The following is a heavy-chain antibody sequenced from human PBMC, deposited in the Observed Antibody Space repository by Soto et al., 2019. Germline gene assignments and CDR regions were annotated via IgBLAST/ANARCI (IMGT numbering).Heavy chain of an antibody. V-gene: IGHV3-66*01. CDR1: GFTVSTNY. CDR3: ATTGMGLTLYYYYHGMDV. J-gene: IGHJ6*02. CDR2: MFYGGST. D-gene: IGHD2-15*01. Sequence: EVQLVESGGGLVQHGGSLRLSCAASGFTVSTNYMTWVRQAPGKGLEWVSVMFYGGSTYYAASVKARFTISRDDSKNTLYLATNRLRAESTAVYYCATTGMGLTLYYYYHGMDVWGQGTMVTVSS.